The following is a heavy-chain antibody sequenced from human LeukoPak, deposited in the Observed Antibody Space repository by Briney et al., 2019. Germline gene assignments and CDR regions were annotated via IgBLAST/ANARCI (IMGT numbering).Heavy chain of an antibody. CDR2: INPNSGGT. CDR3: ARGSYDSSDFEYFQH. CDR1: GYTFTGNY. V-gene: IGHV1-2*02. D-gene: IGHD3-22*01. Sequence: GASVKVSCKASGYTFTGNYMHWVRQAPGQGLEWMGWINPNSGGTNYAQKFQGRVTMTRDTSTSTAYMELSRLRSDDTAVYYCARGSYDSSDFEYFQHWGQGTLVTVSS. J-gene: IGHJ1*01.